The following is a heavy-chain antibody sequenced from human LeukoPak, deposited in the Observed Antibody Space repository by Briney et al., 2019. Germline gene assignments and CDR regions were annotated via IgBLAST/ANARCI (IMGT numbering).Heavy chain of an antibody. CDR3: ARGGDRRPVDY. Sequence: ASVKVSCKASGYTFTGYYMHWVRQAPGQGLEWMGWINPNSGGTNYALKFQGRVTMTRDTSISTAYMELSRLRSDDTAVYYCARGGDRRPVDYWGQGTLVTVSS. CDR1: GYTFTGYY. D-gene: IGHD2-21*01. CDR2: INPNSGGT. J-gene: IGHJ4*02. V-gene: IGHV1-2*02.